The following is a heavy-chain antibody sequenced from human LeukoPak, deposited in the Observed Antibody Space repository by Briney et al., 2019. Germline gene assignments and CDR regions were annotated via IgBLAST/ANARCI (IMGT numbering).Heavy chain of an antibody. CDR1: GGSISGYY. CDR3: ARDYPSPYFYGSGSYPPIYFDY. Sequence: SETLSLTCTVSGGSISGYYWSWIRQPPGKGLEWIGYIHYSGSTNYNPSLKSRVTISVDTSKNQFSLKLTSVTAADTAVYYCARDYPSPYFYGSGSYPPIYFDYWGQGTLVPVSS. J-gene: IGHJ4*02. D-gene: IGHD3-10*01. CDR2: IHYSGST. V-gene: IGHV4-59*01.